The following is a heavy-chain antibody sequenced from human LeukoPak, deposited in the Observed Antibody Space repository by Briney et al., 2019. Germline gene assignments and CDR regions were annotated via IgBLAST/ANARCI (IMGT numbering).Heavy chain of an antibody. Sequence: ASVKVSCKASGYTFTVYYMHWVRQAPGQGLEWRGWSNPNSGGTNYAQKFQGRVTMTRDTSISTAYMELSRLRSDDTAVYYCARDHIDGLLLHAFDILLQGTMVSVSS. CDR1: GYTFTVYY. CDR3: ARDHIDGLLLHAFDI. D-gene: IGHD2-21*02. J-gene: IGHJ3*02. V-gene: IGHV1-2*02. CDR2: SNPNSGGT.